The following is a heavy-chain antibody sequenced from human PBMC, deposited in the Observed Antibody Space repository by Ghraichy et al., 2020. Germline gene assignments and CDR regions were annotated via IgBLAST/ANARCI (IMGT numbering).Heavy chain of an antibody. J-gene: IGHJ3*02. CDR3: ARQRAYYGEWAFDI. V-gene: IGHV4-39*01. CDR1: GDPINSIAYY. CDR2: AHDGATT. Sequence: SETLSLTCAVSGDPINSIAYYWGWMRQPPGQGLEWIASAHDGATTYYNPSIKSRVFISVDTSKMYLSLKLVSVTAADTAVYFCARQRAYYGEWAFDIWGQGTMVTVSS. D-gene: IGHD1-26*01.